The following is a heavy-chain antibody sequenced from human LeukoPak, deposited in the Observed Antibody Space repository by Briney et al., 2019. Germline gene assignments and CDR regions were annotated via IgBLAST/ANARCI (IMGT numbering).Heavy chain of an antibody. V-gene: IGHV3-33*06. CDR3: AKGIESSGTYYTSFDY. CDR1: AFTFSTYG. Sequence: GGSLRLSCAASAFTFSTYGMHWVRQAPGKGLEWVAVIWYDGSNKYYADSVKGRFTISRDNSKNTLSLQMNSLRAEDTAVYYCAKGIESSGTYYTSFDYWGQGTLVTVSS. CDR2: IWYDGSNK. J-gene: IGHJ4*02. D-gene: IGHD1-26*01.